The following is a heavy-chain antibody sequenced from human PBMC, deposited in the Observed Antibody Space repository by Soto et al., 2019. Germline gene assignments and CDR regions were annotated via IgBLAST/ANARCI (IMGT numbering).Heavy chain of an antibody. J-gene: IGHJ6*03. Sequence: VGSLRLSCAASGLTFSSYAISCVRKAPGKGLEWVSAISGSGGSTYYADSVKGRFTISRDNSKNTLYLQMNSLRAEDTAVYYCARILEYSSFYYYYYMDVWGKGTTVTVSS. CDR3: ARILEYSSFYYYYYMDV. D-gene: IGHD6-6*01. CDR1: GLTFSSYA. CDR2: ISGSGGST. V-gene: IGHV3-23*01.